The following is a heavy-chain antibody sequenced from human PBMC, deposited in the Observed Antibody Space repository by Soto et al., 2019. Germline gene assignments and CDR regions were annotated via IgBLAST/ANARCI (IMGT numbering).Heavy chain of an antibody. Sequence: QLQLQESGAGLVKPSQTLSLTCAVSGGSISSGGYSWSWIRQPPGKGLEGIGYIYHSGSTYYNPSLKRRVTGTVDRSTDQFSLKLCFVLAAVRAVYNCASMSAGYVSSGYDYWGQGTLVTVSS. V-gene: IGHV4-30-2*01. J-gene: IGHJ4*02. D-gene: IGHD3-22*01. CDR3: ASMSAGYVSSGYDY. CDR2: IYHSGST. CDR1: GGSISSGGYS.